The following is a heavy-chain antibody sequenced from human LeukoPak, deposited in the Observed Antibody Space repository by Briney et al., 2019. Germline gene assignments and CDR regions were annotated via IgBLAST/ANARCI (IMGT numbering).Heavy chain of an antibody. D-gene: IGHD5-18*01. V-gene: IGHV4-34*01. Sequence: PSETLSLTCAVYGGSFSGYYWSWIRQPPGKGLEWIGEINHSGSTNYNPSLKSRVTISVDTSKNQFSLKLSSVTAADTAVYYCARGRRGYSYGYSDYWGQGTLATVSS. CDR3: ARGRRGYSYGYSDY. CDR1: GGSFSGYY. CDR2: INHSGST. J-gene: IGHJ4*02.